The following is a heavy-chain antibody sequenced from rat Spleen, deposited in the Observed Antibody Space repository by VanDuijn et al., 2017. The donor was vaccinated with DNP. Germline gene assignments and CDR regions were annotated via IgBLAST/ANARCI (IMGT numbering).Heavy chain of an antibody. CDR3: TTASFPGLDVMDA. D-gene: IGHD1-4*01. J-gene: IGHJ4*01. V-gene: IGHV10-5*01. CDR2: IRTEPNNYAT. CDR1: GFTFSTAA. Sequence: VQLVESGGGLVRPKESLKISCAASGFTFSTAAMYWVRQAPGKGLEWVARIRTEPNNYATYYVDSVKGRFTISRDDSKTMVYLQMDSLKTEDTAMYYCTTASFPGLDVMDAWGQGTSVTVSS.